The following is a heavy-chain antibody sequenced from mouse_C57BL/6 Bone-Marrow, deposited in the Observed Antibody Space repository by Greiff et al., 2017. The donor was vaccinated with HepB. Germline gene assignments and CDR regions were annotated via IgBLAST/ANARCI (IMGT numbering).Heavy chain of an antibody. CDR2: ISDGGSYT. V-gene: IGHV5-4*03. CDR1: GFTFSSYA. D-gene: IGHD1-1*01. CDR3: ARARLLRYEYFDV. Sequence: EVMLVESGGGLVKPGGSLKLSCAASGFTFSSYAMSWVRQTPEKRLEWVATISDGGSYTYYPDNVKGRFTISRDNAKNNLYLQMSHLKSEDTAMYYCARARLLRYEYFDVWGTGTTVTVSS. J-gene: IGHJ1*03.